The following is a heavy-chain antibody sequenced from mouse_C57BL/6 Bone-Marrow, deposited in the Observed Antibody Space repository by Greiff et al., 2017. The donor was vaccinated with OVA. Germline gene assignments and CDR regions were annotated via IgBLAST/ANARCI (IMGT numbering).Heavy chain of an antibody. CDR3: ARQYGSSYGAWFAY. V-gene: IGHV5-9*01. J-gene: IGHJ3*01. CDR2: ISGGGGNT. CDR1: GFTFSSYT. D-gene: IGHD1-1*01. Sequence: EVKLVESGGGLVKPGGSLKLSCAASGFTFSSYTMSWVRQTPEKRLEWVATISGGGGNTYYPDSVKGRFTISRDNAKNTLYLQMSSLRSEDTALYYWARQYGSSYGAWFAYWGQGTLVTVSA.